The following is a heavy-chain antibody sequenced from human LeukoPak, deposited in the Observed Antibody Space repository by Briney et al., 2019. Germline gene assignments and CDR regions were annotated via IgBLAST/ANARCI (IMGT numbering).Heavy chain of an antibody. CDR3: ARDLVLIVGAGATRSYGMDV. D-gene: IGHD1-26*01. J-gene: IGHJ6*02. CDR2: INAGNGNT. Sequence: ASVTVSCKASGYTFTSYAMHWVRQAPGQRLEWMGWINAGNGNTKYSQKFQGRVTITRDTSASTAYMELSSLRSEDTAVYYCARDLVLIVGAGATRSYGMDVWGQGTTVTVSS. V-gene: IGHV1-3*01. CDR1: GYTFTSYA.